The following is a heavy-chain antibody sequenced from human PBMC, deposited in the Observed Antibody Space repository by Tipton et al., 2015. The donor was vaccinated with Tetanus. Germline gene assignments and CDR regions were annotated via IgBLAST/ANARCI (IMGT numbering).Heavy chain of an antibody. CDR2: ISGSGGST. J-gene: IGHJ6*02. V-gene: IGHV3-23*01. Sequence: GSLRLSCAASGFTFTSYAMSWVRQAPGKGLEWVSAISGSGGSTYYADSVKGRFTISRDNSKNTLYLQMNSLRVEDTAVYYCARDREVTNFDYYYGMDVWGQGTTVPVSS. CDR3: ARDREVTNFDYYYGMDV. D-gene: IGHD4-17*01. CDR1: GFTFTSYA.